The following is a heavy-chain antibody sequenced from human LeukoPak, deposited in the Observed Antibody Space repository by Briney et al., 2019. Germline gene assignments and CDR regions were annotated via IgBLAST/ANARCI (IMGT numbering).Heavy chain of an antibody. Sequence: GSLRLSCATSGFTFSNAWMNWVRQAPGKGLEWVGRIRSNSDGGTIDYAAPVKGRFTLSRDDSKTTLYLQMNSLQTEDTAVYYCATDFYDSTWGQGTLVTISS. J-gene: IGHJ5*02. CDR3: ATDFYDST. CDR1: GFTFSNAW. V-gene: IGHV3-15*07. D-gene: IGHD3-22*01. CDR2: IRSNSDGGTI.